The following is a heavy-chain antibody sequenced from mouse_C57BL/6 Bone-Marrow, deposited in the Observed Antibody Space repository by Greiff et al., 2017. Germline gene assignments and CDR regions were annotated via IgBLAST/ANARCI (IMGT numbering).Heavy chain of an antibody. Sequence: EVQVVESGPGLAKPSQTLSLTCSVTGYSITSDYWNWIRNFPGNKLEYMGYISYSGSTYYNPSLKRRIPITRDTCRNQNYLQMMSVNTEDTATCNCERYYDGSSYVWYFDVWGTETTVTVTS. J-gene: IGHJ1*03. CDR2: ISYSGST. D-gene: IGHD1-1*01. V-gene: IGHV3-8*01. CDR3: ERYYDGSSYVWYFDV. CDR1: GYSITSDY.